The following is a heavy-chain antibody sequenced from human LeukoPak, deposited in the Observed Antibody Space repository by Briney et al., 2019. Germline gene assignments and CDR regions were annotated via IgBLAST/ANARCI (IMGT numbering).Heavy chain of an antibody. D-gene: IGHD4-17*01. J-gene: IGHJ5*02. V-gene: IGHV1-24*01. CDR2: FDPEDGET. CDR1: GYTLTELS. CDR3: ATGLRGGYNWFDP. Sequence: VASVKVSCKVSGYTLTELSMHWVRQAPGKGLEWMGGFDPEDGETIYAQKFQGRVTMTEDTSTDTAYMELSSLRSEDTAVYYCATGLRGGYNWFDPWGQGTLVTVSS.